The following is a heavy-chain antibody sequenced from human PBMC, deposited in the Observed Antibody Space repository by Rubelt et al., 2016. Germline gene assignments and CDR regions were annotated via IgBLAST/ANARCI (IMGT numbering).Heavy chain of an antibody. J-gene: IGHJ6*02. Sequence: ADSVKGRFTISRDNAKNSLYLQMNSLRAEDTAVYYCARGGSVVVPAARIRYGMDVWGQGTTVTVSS. CDR3: ARGGSVVVPAARIRYGMDV. V-gene: IGHV3-21*01. D-gene: IGHD2-2*01.